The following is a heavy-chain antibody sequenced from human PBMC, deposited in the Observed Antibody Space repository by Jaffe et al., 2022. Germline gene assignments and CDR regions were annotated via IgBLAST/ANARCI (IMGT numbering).Heavy chain of an antibody. CDR1: GGTFSSYA. V-gene: IGHV1-69*05. J-gene: IGHJ6*03. Sequence: QVQLVQSGAEVKKPGSSVKVSCKASGGTFSSYAISWVRQAPGQGLEWMGGIIPIFGTANYAQKFQGRVTITTDESTSTAYMELSSLRSEDTAVYYCARGNGYSYGKESYYYYYYMDVWGKGTTVTVSS. CDR3: ARGNGYSYGKESYYYYYYMDV. CDR2: IIPIFGTA. D-gene: IGHD5-18*01.